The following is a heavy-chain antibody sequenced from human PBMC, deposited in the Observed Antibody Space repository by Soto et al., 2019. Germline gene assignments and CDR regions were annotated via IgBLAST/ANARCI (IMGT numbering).Heavy chain of an antibody. Sequence: SETLSLTCTVSGDSISTYYWHWFRQPAGKRLEWIGRIHSGGDTNYNPSLRNRVDMSVDMSKNQLSLQLKSVTAADAAVYYCARFSGGPISWGRGTLVTVSS. J-gene: IGHJ4*02. V-gene: IGHV4-4*07. CDR2: IHSGGDT. CDR3: ARFSGGPIS. CDR1: GDSISTYY.